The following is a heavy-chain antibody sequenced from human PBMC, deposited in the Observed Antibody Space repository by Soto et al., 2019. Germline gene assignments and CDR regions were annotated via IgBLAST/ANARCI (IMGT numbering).Heavy chain of an antibody. D-gene: IGHD3-3*01. CDR2: IRSKAYGGTT. J-gene: IGHJ5*02. Sequence: PGRSLRLSCTASGFTFGDYAMSWFRQAPGKGLEWVGFIRSKAYGGTTEYAASVKGRFTISRDDSKSIAYLQMNSLKTEDTAVYYCTRRACYDFSYWFDPWGQGTLVTVSS. CDR3: TRRACYDFSYWFDP. CDR1: GFTFGDYA. V-gene: IGHV3-49*03.